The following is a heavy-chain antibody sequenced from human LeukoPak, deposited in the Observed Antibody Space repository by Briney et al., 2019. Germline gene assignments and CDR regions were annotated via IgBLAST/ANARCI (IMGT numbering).Heavy chain of an antibody. Sequence: PGGSLRLSCAASGFTFSSYEMNWVRQAPGKGLGWGSYISSSGRTTHYAESVKGRFTISRDNAKNSLYLQMNSLRAEDTAVYYCARLYSSSSGKGFDIWGQGTMVTVSS. V-gene: IGHV3-48*03. CDR1: GFTFSSYE. J-gene: IGHJ3*02. CDR2: ISSSGRTT. D-gene: IGHD6-6*01. CDR3: ARLYSSSSGKGFDI.